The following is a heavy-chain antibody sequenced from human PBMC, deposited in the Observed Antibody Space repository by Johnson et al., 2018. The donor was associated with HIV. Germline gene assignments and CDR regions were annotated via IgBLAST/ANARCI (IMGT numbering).Heavy chain of an antibody. CDR2: ISSSGSTK. J-gene: IGHJ3*02. CDR1: GFTFDDYG. V-gene: IGHV3-48*01. D-gene: IGHD6-13*01. Sequence: VQLVESGGGVVRPGGSLRLSCAASGFTFDDYGMSWVRQAPGKGLEWVSYISSSGSTKYYADSVKGRFTISRDNSRKTLYLEMNSLRAEDTAVYYCARDSSNAAFDIWGQGTMVTVSS. CDR3: ARDSSNAAFDI.